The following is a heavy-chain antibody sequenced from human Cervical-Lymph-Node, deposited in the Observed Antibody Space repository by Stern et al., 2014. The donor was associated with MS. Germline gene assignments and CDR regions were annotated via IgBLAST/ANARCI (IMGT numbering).Heavy chain of an antibody. Sequence: QVQLVESGAEVKKPGASVKVSCKASGYTFTSYGISWVRQAPGQGLEWMGWISAYNGNTNYAQKLQGRVTMTTDTSTSTAYMELRSLRSDDTAVYYCARASSIAVAGIDNWFDPWGQGTLVTVSS. CDR2: ISAYNGNT. V-gene: IGHV1-18*01. D-gene: IGHD6-19*01. CDR1: GYTFTSYG. CDR3: ARASSIAVAGIDNWFDP. J-gene: IGHJ5*02.